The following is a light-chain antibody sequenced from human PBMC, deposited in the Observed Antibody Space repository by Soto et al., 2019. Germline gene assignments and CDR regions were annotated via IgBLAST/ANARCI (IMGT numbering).Light chain of an antibody. CDR3: QSYDSSQSGWV. CDR1: SSNIGAGYE. CDR2: GNS. J-gene: IGLJ2*01. V-gene: IGLV1-40*01. Sequence: QSVLTQPPSVSGAPGQRVTISCTGSSSNIGAGYEVHWYQQLPGTAPKLLIYGNSNRPSGVPDRFSGSKSGTSASLAITGLQAEDEADYYCQSYDSSQSGWVFGGGTQLTVL.